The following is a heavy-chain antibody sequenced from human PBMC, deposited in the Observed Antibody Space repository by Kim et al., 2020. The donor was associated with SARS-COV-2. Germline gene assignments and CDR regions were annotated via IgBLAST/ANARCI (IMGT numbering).Heavy chain of an antibody. V-gene: IGHV3-15*01. CDR3: TTERLGVSWHGGLDY. D-gene: IGHD3-16*01. Sequence: GGSLRLSCAASGFTFSNAWMSWVRQAPGKGLEWVGRIKSKTDGGTTDYAAPVKGRFTISRDDSKNTLYLQMNSLKTEDTAVYYCTTERLGVSWHGGLDYWGQGTLVTVSS. J-gene: IGHJ4*02. CDR1: GFTFSNAW. CDR2: IKSKTDGGTT.